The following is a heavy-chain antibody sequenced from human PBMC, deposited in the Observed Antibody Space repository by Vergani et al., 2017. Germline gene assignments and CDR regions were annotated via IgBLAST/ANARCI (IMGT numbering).Heavy chain of an antibody. CDR3: AKEGRSGITPFVAD. D-gene: IGHD1-14*01. CDR1: GFTFSSDA. Sequence: VQLVESGGGLVQPGGSLRVSCAASGFTFSSDAMSWVRQAPGKGLEWVSAINRGSTTYYADSVKGRFTISRDNSKNTVFLQMNSLRAEDTAVYYCAKEGRSGITPFVADWGQGTLVTVSS. J-gene: IGHJ4*02. V-gene: IGHV3-23*04. CDR2: INRGSTT.